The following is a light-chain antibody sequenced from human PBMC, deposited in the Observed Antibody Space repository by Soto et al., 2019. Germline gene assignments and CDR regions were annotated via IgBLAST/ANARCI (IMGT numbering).Light chain of an antibody. V-gene: IGLV4-69*01. CDR1: TGHSSNA. J-gene: IGLJ2*01. Sequence: QLVLTQSPSASASLGASVKLTCTLSTGHSSNAIAWHQQQPDKGPRFLMKVNSDGSHSKGDGIPDRFSGSSSGAERYLTISSLQSDDEADYYCQIWGTGTFRVFGGGTKLTVL. CDR3: QIWGTGTFRV. CDR2: VNSDGSH.